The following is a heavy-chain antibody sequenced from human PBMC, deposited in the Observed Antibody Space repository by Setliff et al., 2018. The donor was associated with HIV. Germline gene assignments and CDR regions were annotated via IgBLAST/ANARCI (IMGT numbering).Heavy chain of an antibody. CDR3: ARVRLYNSALDY. D-gene: IGHD3-22*01. Sequence: GGSLRLSCAASGFTVSTYYMSWVRQAPGKGLEWVSTIYSGGSTYHADSVKGRFTLSRDTSKNTLSLQMNTLRPEDTAVYFCARVRLYNSALDYWGQGTLVTVSS. CDR2: IYSGGST. CDR1: GFTVSTYY. J-gene: IGHJ4*02. V-gene: IGHV3-66*02.